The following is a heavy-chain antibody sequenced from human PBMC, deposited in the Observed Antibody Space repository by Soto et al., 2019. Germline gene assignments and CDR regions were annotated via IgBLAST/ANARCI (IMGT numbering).Heavy chain of an antibody. Sequence: SETLSLTCTVSGGSISSGGYYWSWIRQHPGKGLEWIGYIYYSGSTYYNPSLKSRVTISVDTSKNQFSLKLSSVTAADTAMYYCARGGDLGYCSGGSCYNDYWGQGTLVTVSS. CDR1: GGSISSGGYY. V-gene: IGHV4-31*03. J-gene: IGHJ4*02. CDR2: IYYSGST. CDR3: ARGGDLGYCSGGSCYNDY. D-gene: IGHD2-15*01.